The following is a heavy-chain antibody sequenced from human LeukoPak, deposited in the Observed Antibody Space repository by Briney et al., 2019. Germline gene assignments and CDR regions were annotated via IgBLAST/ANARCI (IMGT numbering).Heavy chain of an antibody. Sequence: GGSLRLSCAASGFTFNSYWMSWVRQAPGKGLEWVANIKEDGSEKYYVDSVKGRFTISRDNAKSSLYLQMNSLRAEDTAVYYCARERGDPMGRGVIIKHKYYYYMDVWGKGTTVTVSS. J-gene: IGHJ6*03. V-gene: IGHV3-7*01. D-gene: IGHD3-10*01. CDR3: ARERGDPMGRGVIIKHKYYYYMDV. CDR1: GFTFNSYW. CDR2: IKEDGSEK.